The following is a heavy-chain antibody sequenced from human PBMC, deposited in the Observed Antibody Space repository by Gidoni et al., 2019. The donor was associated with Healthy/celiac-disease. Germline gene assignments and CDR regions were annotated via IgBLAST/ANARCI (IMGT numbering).Heavy chain of an antibody. Sequence: QVQLVQSAAEVKKPGASVKVSCKVSGYTLTDLSMHCVRQSPGKVLEWMGGFDPEDGEKIYAQKFQGRVTMTEDTSTDTAYMGLSSRRSEDTAVYYCATDFRSSSWREYYFDYWGQGTLVTGSS. CDR2: FDPEDGEK. D-gene: IGHD6-13*01. V-gene: IGHV1-24*01. CDR1: GYTLTDLS. CDR3: ATDFRSSSWREYYFDY. J-gene: IGHJ4*02.